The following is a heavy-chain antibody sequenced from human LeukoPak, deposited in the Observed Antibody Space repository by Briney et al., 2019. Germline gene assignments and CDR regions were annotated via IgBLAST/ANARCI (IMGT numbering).Heavy chain of an antibody. V-gene: IGHV3-7*01. D-gene: IGHD4-23*01. Sequence: PGGSLTLSHAASGFTFSNSWLGWVRQDPGNGLEWVANIKEDGSEKYYMDSVKGRFTISRDNAKNSLYLQMNSLRAEDTAVYYCAREGYSHAFDIWGQGTMVTVSS. J-gene: IGHJ3*02. CDR1: GFTFSNSW. CDR3: AREGYSHAFDI. CDR2: IKEDGSEK.